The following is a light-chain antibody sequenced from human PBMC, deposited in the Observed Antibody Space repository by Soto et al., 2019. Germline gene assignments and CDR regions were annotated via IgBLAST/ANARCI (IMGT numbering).Light chain of an antibody. CDR3: CSYTTSNTRQIV. Sequence: SALTHPASVSRSPGQSITISCTGTSSDVGGYNYVSWYQQQPGKAPKFMIYDVTNRPSGVSNRFSGSKSGNTASLTISGLQAEDEADYYCCSYTTSNTRQIVFGTGTKVTVL. CDR2: DVT. V-gene: IGLV2-14*01. J-gene: IGLJ1*01. CDR1: SSDVGGYNY.